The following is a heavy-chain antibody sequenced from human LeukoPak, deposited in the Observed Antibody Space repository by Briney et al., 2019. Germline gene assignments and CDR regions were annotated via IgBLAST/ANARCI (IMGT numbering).Heavy chain of an antibody. V-gene: IGHV1-18*01. CDR1: GYTFTSYG. Sequence: ASVKVSCKASGYTFTSYGISWVRQAPGQGLEWMGWISTYKGNTNYAQKLQGRVTVTTDTSTSTVYMELKSLRSDDTAVYYCGRSMDSSTSRLIEYWGQGTLVTVSS. D-gene: IGHD6-6*01. CDR2: ISTYKGNT. CDR3: GRSMDSSTSRLIEY. J-gene: IGHJ4*02.